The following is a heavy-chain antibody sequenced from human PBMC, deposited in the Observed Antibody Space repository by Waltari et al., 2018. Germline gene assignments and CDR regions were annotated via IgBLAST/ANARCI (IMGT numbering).Heavy chain of an antibody. CDR3: AREAPFGVVSSFDY. CDR2: NSYDGSSK. Sequence: VQLVESGGGVVQPGRSLRLSCAASGFTFKTYGMHWVRQAPGKGMEGVVVNSYDGSSKNYGDSVKGRFTISRDNSKSTLYLQMNSLRGEDTAVYYCAREAPFGVVSSFDYWGQGILATVSS. J-gene: IGHJ4*02. CDR1: GFTFKTYG. V-gene: IGHV3-33*01. D-gene: IGHD3-3*01.